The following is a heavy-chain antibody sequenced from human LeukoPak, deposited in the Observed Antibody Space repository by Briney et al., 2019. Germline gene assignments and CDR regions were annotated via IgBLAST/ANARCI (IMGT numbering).Heavy chain of an antibody. CDR3: ARVRGSWYPGYYYYGMDV. V-gene: IGHV3-23*01. CDR1: GFTFSSYA. D-gene: IGHD6-13*01. J-gene: IGHJ6*02. Sequence: QPGGSLRLSCAASGFTFSSYAMSWVRQAPGKGLEWVSAISGSGGSTYYADSVKGRFTISRDNSKNTLYLQMNSLRAEDTAVYYCARVRGSWYPGYYYYGMDVWGQGTTVTVSS. CDR2: ISGSGGST.